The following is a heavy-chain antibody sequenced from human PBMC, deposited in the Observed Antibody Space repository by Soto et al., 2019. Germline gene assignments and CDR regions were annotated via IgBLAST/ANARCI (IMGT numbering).Heavy chain of an antibody. V-gene: IGHV4-4*07. Sequence: QVQLQESGPGLVKPSETLSLTCTVTGGSMTGYFWSWIRQPAGKALEWIGLVDNSGNTDYNPSLASRITMAVDTSKRQFSLTVKSVTAADRAVYYCARIHWVSVTESWGQGILVIVSS. CDR1: GGSMTGYF. CDR2: VDNSGNT. CDR3: ARIHWVSVTES. D-gene: IGHD5-18*01. J-gene: IGHJ5*02.